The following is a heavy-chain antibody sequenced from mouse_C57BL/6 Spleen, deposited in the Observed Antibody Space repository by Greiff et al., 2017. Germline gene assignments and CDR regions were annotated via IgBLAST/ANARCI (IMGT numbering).Heavy chain of an antibody. D-gene: IGHD1-1*01. CDR1: GFTFSSYG. Sequence: EAKLVESGGDLVKPGGSLKLSCAASGFTFSSYGMSWVRQTPDKRLEWVATISSGGSYTYYPDSVKGRFTISRDNAKNTLYLQMSSLKSEDTAMYYCARQDGIYYGSSLRGYFDYWGQGTTLTVSS. J-gene: IGHJ2*01. V-gene: IGHV5-6*01. CDR3: ARQDGIYYGSSLRGYFDY. CDR2: ISSGGSYT.